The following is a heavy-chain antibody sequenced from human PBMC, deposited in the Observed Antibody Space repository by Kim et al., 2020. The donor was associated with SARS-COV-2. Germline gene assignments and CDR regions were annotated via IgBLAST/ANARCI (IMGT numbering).Heavy chain of an antibody. CDR3: AKNGAGLEWELPSYFDY. CDR1: GFTFTNYG. Sequence: GGSLRLSCTASGFTFTNYGMHWVRPAPGKGLEWVAVIWHDGSSKYYGDSVKGRFTISRDNSKNTLYLQMNSLRAEDTAVYYCAKNGAGLEWELPSYFDYWGQGTLVTVSS. J-gene: IGHJ4*02. CDR2: IWHDGSSK. V-gene: IGHV3-33*06. D-gene: IGHD3-10*01.